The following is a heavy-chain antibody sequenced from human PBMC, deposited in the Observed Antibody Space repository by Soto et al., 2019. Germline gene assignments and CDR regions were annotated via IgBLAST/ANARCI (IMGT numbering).Heavy chain of an antibody. V-gene: IGHV3-33*01. Sequence: QVPLVESGGGVVQPGRSLRLSCAASGFTFSSYGMHWVRQAPGKGLELVAVIWYDGSKKYYADSVQGRFTISRDNSKHTLYLQMNRLKDEDTAVYYCARERTVRGVTQGYYYYGMDVRGQGTTVTVSS. D-gene: IGHD3-10*01. CDR3: ARERTVRGVTQGYYYYGMDV. J-gene: IGHJ6*02. CDR1: GFTFSSYG. CDR2: IWYDGSKK.